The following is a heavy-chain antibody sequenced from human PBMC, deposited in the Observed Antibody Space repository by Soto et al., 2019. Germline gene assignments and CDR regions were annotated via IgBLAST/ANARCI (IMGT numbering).Heavy chain of an antibody. CDR3: AHVYYGSGSYLTAPQAPKSSWFDP. Sequence: QITLKESGPTLVKPTQTLTLTCTFSGFSLSTSGVGVGWIRQPPGKALEWLALIYWDDDKRYSPSLKSRLTITKDTSKNQVVLTMTNMDPVDTATYYCAHVYYGSGSYLTAPQAPKSSWFDPWGQGTLVTVSS. V-gene: IGHV2-5*02. CDR1: GFSLSTSGVG. CDR2: IYWDDDK. J-gene: IGHJ5*02. D-gene: IGHD3-10*01.